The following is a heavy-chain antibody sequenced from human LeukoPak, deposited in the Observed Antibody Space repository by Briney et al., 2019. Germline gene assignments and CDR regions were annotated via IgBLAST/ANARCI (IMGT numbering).Heavy chain of an antibody. V-gene: IGHV3-21*01. CDR2: ISSSGSDT. CDR1: GFTLSNYN. J-gene: IGHJ4*02. Sequence: GGSLRLSCAASGFTLSNYNINWVRQAPGKGLEWVSSISSSGSDTYHADSVKGRFTISRDNAKNSLFLQMNSLRVEDTAVYYCAMYTSGWYVYYWGQGTLVTVSS. CDR3: AMYTSGWYVYY. D-gene: IGHD6-19*01.